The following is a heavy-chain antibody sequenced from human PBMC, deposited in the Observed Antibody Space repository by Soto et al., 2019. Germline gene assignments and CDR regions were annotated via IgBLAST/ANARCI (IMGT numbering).Heavy chain of an antibody. CDR1: GFTFSNYR. Sequence: PGGSLRLSCATSGFTFSNYRMNWVREAPGKGPEWVASISGSGKDTFYRDSVKGRFTISRDNAESSLVLQMNSLTVDDTAVYHCARVHLVRTSSYYCGMDVWGPGTTVTVSS. V-gene: IGHV3-21*06. CDR3: ARVHLVRTSSYYCGMDV. J-gene: IGHJ6*02. D-gene: IGHD6-6*01. CDR2: ISGSGKDT.